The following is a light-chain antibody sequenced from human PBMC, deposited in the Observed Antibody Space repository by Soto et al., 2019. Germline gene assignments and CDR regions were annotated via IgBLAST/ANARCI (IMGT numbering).Light chain of an antibody. CDR3: QQYAGSPRT. V-gene: IGKV3-20*01. J-gene: IGKJ1*01. Sequence: EIVLTQSPGTLSLSPGERGTLSCRASQSVSSNYLAWYQQKPGQAPRLLLYGASSRATGLPDRFSGSGSGTDFTLTISRLEPEDFAVYYCQQYAGSPRTFGQGTKVEIK. CDR2: GAS. CDR1: QSVSSNY.